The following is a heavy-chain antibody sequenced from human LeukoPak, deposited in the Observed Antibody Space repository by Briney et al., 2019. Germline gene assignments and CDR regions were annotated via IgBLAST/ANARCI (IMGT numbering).Heavy chain of an antibody. Sequence: GGSLRLSCAASGFTFSSYSMNWARQAPGKGLEWVSSISASPYISYADSVKGRFTISRDDSKNSLYLQMNSLRAEDTALYYCARGGLSGQRTDLIDIWGQGTMVTVSS. CDR3: ARGGLSGQRTDLIDI. V-gene: IGHV3-21*01. CDR2: ISASPYI. J-gene: IGHJ3*02. CDR1: GFTFSSYS. D-gene: IGHD2/OR15-2a*01.